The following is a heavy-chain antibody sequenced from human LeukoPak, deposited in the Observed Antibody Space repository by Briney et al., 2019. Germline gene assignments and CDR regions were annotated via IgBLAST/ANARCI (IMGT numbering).Heavy chain of an antibody. Sequence: GGSLRLSCAASGFTFNNAWMSWVRQAPGKGLEWVANIKQDGSEKYYVDSVKGRFTISRDNAKNSLYLQMNSLRAEDTAVYYCARSVDTAMAHTYWGQGTLVTVSS. CDR1: GFTFNNAW. CDR2: IKQDGSEK. V-gene: IGHV3-7*01. D-gene: IGHD5-18*01. J-gene: IGHJ4*02. CDR3: ARSVDTAMAHTY.